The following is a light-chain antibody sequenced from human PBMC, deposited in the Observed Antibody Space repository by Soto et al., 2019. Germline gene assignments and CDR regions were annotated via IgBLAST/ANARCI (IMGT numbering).Light chain of an antibody. Sequence: QSVLTQPPSVSAAPGQRVTISCSGSSSNIGNNYVSWYQQLPGTAPKLLIYDNNDRPSGIPDRFSGSKSGTSATLGITGLQTGDEADYYCGTWDSSLSGVVFGGGTKVT. CDR1: SSNIGNNY. CDR3: GTWDSSLSGVV. CDR2: DNN. J-gene: IGLJ2*01. V-gene: IGLV1-51*01.